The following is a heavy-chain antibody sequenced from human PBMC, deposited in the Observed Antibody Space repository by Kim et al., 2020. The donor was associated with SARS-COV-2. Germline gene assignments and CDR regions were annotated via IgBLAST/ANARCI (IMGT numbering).Heavy chain of an antibody. CDR3: AKDSQYSSGWFPPDS. D-gene: IGHD6-19*01. V-gene: IGHV3-23*01. J-gene: IGHJ4*02. Sequence: DSVMGRFTISRDNSKNTLYLQMNSLRAEDTAVYFCAKDSQYSSGWFPPDSWGQGTLVTVSS.